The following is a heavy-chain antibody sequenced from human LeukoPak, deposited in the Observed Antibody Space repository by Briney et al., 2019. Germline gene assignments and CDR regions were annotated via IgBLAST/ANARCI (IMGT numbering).Heavy chain of an antibody. Sequence: ASVRVSCKASGYSFTGHYMHWVRQAPGQGLEWMGWINPKSGDTNYAQKFQGRVTMTRDTSISTAYMDMSSLRSDDTAVYYCARNLWFGESSDAFDMWGQGTMVTVSS. D-gene: IGHD3-10*01. V-gene: IGHV1-2*02. CDR1: GYSFTGHY. CDR3: ARNLWFGESSDAFDM. CDR2: INPKSGDT. J-gene: IGHJ3*02.